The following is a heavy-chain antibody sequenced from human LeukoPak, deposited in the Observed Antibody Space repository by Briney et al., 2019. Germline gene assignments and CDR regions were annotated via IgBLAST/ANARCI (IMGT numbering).Heavy chain of an antibody. D-gene: IGHD6-19*01. CDR3: ARRVGRGWPPLIDY. J-gene: IGHJ4*02. Sequence: GGSLRLSCAASGFTFSSYSMNWVRQAPGKGLEWVSSISSSSSYIYYADSVKGRFTISRDNAKNSLYLQMNSLRAEDTAVYYCARRVGRGWPPLIDYWGQGTLVTVSS. CDR1: GFTFSSYS. CDR2: ISSSSSYI. V-gene: IGHV3-21*01.